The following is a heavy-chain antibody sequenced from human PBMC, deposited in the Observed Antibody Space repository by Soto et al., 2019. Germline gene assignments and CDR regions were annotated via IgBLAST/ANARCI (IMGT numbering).Heavy chain of an antibody. CDR3: ARDWYSSSVAKYYYGMDV. Sequence: QVQLVESGGGVVQPGRSLRLSCAASGFTFSSYGMHWVRQAPGKGLEWVAVIWYDGSNKYYADSVKGRFTISRDNSKTTLYLQMNSLRAEDTAVYYCARDWYSSSVAKYYYGMDVWGQGTTVTVSS. CDR1: GFTFSSYG. J-gene: IGHJ6*02. D-gene: IGHD6-13*01. CDR2: IWYDGSNK. V-gene: IGHV3-33*01.